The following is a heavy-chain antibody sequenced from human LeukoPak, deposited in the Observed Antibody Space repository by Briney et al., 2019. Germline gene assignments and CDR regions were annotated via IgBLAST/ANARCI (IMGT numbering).Heavy chain of an antibody. V-gene: IGHV3-7*05. CDR2: IKEDGSAK. Sequence: PGGSLRLSCTASGFTFSRYWMTWVRQAPGKGLEWVANIKEDGSAKYYVDSMKGRFTISRDNAKNSLYLQMNSLRAEDTAVYYCARVLVAYSSSCLDYWGQGTLVTVSS. CDR3: ARVLVAYSSSCLDY. CDR1: GFTFSRYW. D-gene: IGHD6-13*01. J-gene: IGHJ4*02.